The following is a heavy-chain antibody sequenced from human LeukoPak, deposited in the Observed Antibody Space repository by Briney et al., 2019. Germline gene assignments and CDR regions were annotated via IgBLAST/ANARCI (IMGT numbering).Heavy chain of an antibody. Sequence: VASVKVSCKASGGTFSSYAISWVRQAPGQGLEWMGRIIPILGIANYAQKFQGRVTITADKSTSTAYMELSSLRSEDTAVYYCARDSRYYYDSSGYYYGPFDYWGQGTLVTVSS. J-gene: IGHJ4*02. CDR1: GGTFSSYA. CDR3: ARDSRYYYDSSGYYYGPFDY. D-gene: IGHD3-22*01. V-gene: IGHV1-69*04. CDR2: IIPILGIA.